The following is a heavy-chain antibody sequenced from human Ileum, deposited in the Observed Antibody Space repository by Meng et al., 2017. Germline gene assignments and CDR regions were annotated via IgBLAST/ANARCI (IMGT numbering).Heavy chain of an antibody. D-gene: IGHD3-16*01. Sequence: GESLKFSCAASGFTVSSNYMSWVRQAPGKGLEWVSVIYSGGSTYYADSVKGRFTISRHNSKNTLYLQMNSLRAEDTAVYYCARATNYDYGVDYWGQGTLVTVSS. CDR1: GFTVSSNY. V-gene: IGHV3-53*04. CDR2: IYSGGST. J-gene: IGHJ4*02. CDR3: ARATNYDYGVDY.